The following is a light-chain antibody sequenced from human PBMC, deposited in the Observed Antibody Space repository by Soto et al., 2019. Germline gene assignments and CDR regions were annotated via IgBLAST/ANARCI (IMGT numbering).Light chain of an antibody. V-gene: IGKV1-5*03. J-gene: IGKJ1*01. CDR3: QQYINRWT. Sequence: DIQMTQSPSTLSASVGDRVTITCRASQSISIWLAWYQQKPGKAPNLLIYKASSLESGVPSRFSGSVSGTEFTLTISSLQTDDFATYYCQQYINRWTFGQGTKVEIK. CDR1: QSISIW. CDR2: KAS.